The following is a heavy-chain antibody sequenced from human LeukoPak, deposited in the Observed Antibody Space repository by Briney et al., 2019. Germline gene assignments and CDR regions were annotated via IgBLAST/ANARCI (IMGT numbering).Heavy chain of an antibody. CDR2: IYYSGST. J-gene: IGHJ3*02. CDR1: GGSISSGGYY. V-gene: IGHV4-31*03. CDR3: AREWEDDAFDI. D-gene: IGHD1-26*01. Sequence: PSETLSLTCTVSGGSISSGGYYWSWIRQHPGTGLEWIGYIYYSGSTYYNPSLKSRVTISVDTSKNQFSLKLSSVTAADTAVYYCAREWEDDAFDIWGQGTMVTVSS.